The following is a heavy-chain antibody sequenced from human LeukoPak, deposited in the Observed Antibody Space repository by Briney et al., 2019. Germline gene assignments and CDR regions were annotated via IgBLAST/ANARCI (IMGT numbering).Heavy chain of an antibody. J-gene: IGHJ6*02. CDR2: IKSKIDGETT. Sequence: GGSLRLSCAASGLTFCKAWLSWVRQAPGEGLEWVGHIKSKIDGETTDYAAPVKGRFTISRDDSKNMFYLQMNSLKTEDTAVYYCATEDILTGYYVVPNYDYYYGMDVWGQGTTVTVSS. CDR1: GLTFCKAW. V-gene: IGHV3-15*01. CDR3: ATEDILTGYYVVPNYDYYYGMDV. D-gene: IGHD3-9*01.